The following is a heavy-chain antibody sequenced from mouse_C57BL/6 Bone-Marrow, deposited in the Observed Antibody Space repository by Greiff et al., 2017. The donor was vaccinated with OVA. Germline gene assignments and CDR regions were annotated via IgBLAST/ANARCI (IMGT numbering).Heavy chain of an antibody. CDR1: GYTFTDYY. CDR3: ASFYYDYVSYFDY. Sequence: EVQLQQSGPELVKPGASVKISCKASGYTFTDYYMNWVKQSHGKSLEWIGDINPNNGGTSYNQKFKGRATLTVDKSSSTAYMELRSLTSEDSAVYYCASFYYDYVSYFDYWGQGTTLTVSS. V-gene: IGHV1-26*01. J-gene: IGHJ2*01. CDR2: INPNNGGT. D-gene: IGHD2-4*01.